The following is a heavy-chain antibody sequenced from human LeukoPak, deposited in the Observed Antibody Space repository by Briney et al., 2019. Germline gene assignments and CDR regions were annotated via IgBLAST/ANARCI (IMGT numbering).Heavy chain of an antibody. D-gene: IGHD2-2*01. V-gene: IGHV3-30*04. Sequence: GRSLRLSCAASGFTFSSYAMHWVRQAPGKGLEWVAVIPYDGSNKYYADSVKGRFTISRDNSKNTLYLQMNSLRAEDTAVYYCARDWDIVVVPAAIYYGMDVWGQGTTVTVSS. CDR2: IPYDGSNK. J-gene: IGHJ6*02. CDR1: GFTFSSYA. CDR3: ARDWDIVVVPAAIYYGMDV.